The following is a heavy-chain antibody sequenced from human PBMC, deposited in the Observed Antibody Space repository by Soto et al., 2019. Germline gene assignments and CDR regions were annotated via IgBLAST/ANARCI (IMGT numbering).Heavy chain of an antibody. J-gene: IGHJ2*01. Sequence: QVQLQQSGPGLVKPSQTLSLTCAISGDSVSSNSAAWNWIRQSPSRGLEWLGRTYYRSKWYNDYAVSVKIRITVNPDTSKNQFSLQLNSVTPEDTAVYYCARDRSIAAAGTRSDWYFDLWGRGTLVTVSS. CDR3: ARDRSIAAAGTRSDWYFDL. D-gene: IGHD6-13*01. CDR1: GDSVSSNSAA. CDR2: TYYRSKWYN. V-gene: IGHV6-1*01.